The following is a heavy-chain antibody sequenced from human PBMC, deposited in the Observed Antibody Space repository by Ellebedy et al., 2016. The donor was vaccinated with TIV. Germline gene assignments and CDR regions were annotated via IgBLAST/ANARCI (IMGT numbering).Heavy chain of an antibody. CDR1: GFTFSIYG. CDR2: IWHDGNNK. D-gene: IGHD2-2*02. J-gene: IGHJ1*01. V-gene: IGHV3-33*01. Sequence: GGSLRLSXAASGFTFSIYGMHWVRQAPGKGLEWVSLIWHDGNNKYYADSVKGRFTISRDNSKNTLYLQMSSLRAEDTAVYYCARPDCSSSNCYTLQYWGQGTLVTVSS. CDR3: ARPDCSSSNCYTLQY.